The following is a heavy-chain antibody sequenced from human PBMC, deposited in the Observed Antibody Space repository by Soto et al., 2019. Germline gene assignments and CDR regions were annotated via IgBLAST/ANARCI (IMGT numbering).Heavy chain of an antibody. Sequence: SETLSLTCPFSCGSISSSSYDWGFLRQPPGKGLEWIGSLYYSGSTYYNPSLKSRVTISVDTSKNQFSLKLSSVTAADTAVYYCVGSGYSPFDYWGQGTLVTVSS. J-gene: IGHJ4*02. D-gene: IGHD3-22*01. CDR1: CGSISSSSYD. V-gene: IGHV4-39*01. CDR2: LYYSGST. CDR3: VGSGYSPFDY.